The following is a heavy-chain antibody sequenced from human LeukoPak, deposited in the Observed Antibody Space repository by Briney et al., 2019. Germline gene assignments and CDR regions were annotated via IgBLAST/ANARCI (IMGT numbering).Heavy chain of an antibody. Sequence: SQTLSLTCTVSGGSISSGGYYWSWIRQPPGKGLEWIWYIYHSGSTYYNPSLKSRVTISVDTSKNQFSLKLSSVTAADTAVYYCASQVRNWFDPWGQGTLVTVSS. V-gene: IGHV4-30-2*05. CDR3: ASQVRNWFDP. CDR1: GGSISSGGYY. J-gene: IGHJ5*02. CDR2: IYHSGST. D-gene: IGHD1-1*01.